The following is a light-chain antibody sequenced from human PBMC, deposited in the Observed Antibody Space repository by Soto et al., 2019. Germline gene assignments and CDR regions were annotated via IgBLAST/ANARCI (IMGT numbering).Light chain of an antibody. CDR2: DAS. V-gene: IGKV1-33*01. CDR1: QDIKNY. J-gene: IGKJ4*01. Sequence: DIQMTQSPSSLSASVGDRVTITCQASQDIKNYLNWYQQKPGKAPNLLIYDASNLKTGVPSRYSGSGSGTHFTFTISSLQPEDIATYYCQHYDHLPPLSFGGGTKVEIK. CDR3: QHYDHLPPLS.